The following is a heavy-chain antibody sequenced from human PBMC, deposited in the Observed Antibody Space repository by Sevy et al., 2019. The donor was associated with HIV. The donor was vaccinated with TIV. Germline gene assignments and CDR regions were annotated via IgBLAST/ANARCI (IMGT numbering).Heavy chain of an antibody. Sequence: GGSLRLSCAASGFTFNMYWMTWVRQAPGKGLEWVANIKEDGSERNYLDSVKGRFTISRDNAKESLYLQIKSLRAEDTTVDYCAKHCSGGSCYSLLPHYYYGMDVWGQGTTVTVSS. V-gene: IGHV3-7*01. CDR1: GFTFNMYW. CDR3: AKHCSGGSCYSLLPHYYYGMDV. D-gene: IGHD2-15*01. CDR2: IKEDGSER. J-gene: IGHJ6*02.